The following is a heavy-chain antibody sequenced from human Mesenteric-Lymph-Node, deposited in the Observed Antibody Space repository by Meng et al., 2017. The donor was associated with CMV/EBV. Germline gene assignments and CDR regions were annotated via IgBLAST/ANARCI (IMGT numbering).Heavy chain of an antibody. CDR1: GYTFIDYY. CDR3: ARDRDTDWYSPFDY. Sequence: QVQLVQSGPEVKKPGSSVRGSCKASGYTFIDYYINWVRQAPGQGLEWMGRINPKTGGRSYAQNFQGRVTMTRDTSINTAYMEVNRLNSDDTAMYYCARDRDTDWYSPFDYWGPGTLVTVSS. D-gene: IGHD3-9*01. V-gene: IGHV1-2*06. CDR2: INPKTGGR. J-gene: IGHJ4*02.